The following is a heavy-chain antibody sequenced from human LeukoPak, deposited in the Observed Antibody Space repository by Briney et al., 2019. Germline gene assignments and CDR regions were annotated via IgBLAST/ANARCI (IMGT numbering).Heavy chain of an antibody. D-gene: IGHD2-2*02. CDR1: GCGFTSYW. V-gene: IGHV5-51*01. J-gene: IGHJ3*02. Sequence: XSCKXSGCGFTSYWIGWGRRMPGKGLEWMGIIYPGDCDTRYSPSFQGEVTISAEKYIKNAYLQWSSLKASDTAMYYCSRGSCSSTSCYTAFDIWGQGTIVTVSS. CDR3: SRGSCSSTSCYTAFDI. CDR2: IYPGDCDT.